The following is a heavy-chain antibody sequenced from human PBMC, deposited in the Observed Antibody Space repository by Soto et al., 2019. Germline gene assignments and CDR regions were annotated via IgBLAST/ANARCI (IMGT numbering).Heavy chain of an antibody. D-gene: IGHD2-2*01. Sequence: TGGSLRLSCAASGFTFSSYGMHWVRQAPGKGLEWVAVISYDGSNKYYADSVKGRFTISRDNSKNTLYLQMNSLRAEDTAVYYCAKDLRNCISTSCYGRPPLTNYYGMDVWGQGTTVTVSS. J-gene: IGHJ6*02. V-gene: IGHV3-30*18. CDR3: AKDLRNCISTSCYGRPPLTNYYGMDV. CDR2: ISYDGSNK. CDR1: GFTFSSYG.